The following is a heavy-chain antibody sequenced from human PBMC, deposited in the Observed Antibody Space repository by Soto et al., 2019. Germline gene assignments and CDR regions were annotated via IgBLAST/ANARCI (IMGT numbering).Heavy chain of an antibody. Sequence: QVQLVQSGAEVKKPGSSVKVSCKASGGTFRSYSISWVRQAPGQGLEWMGGIIPIFDITNYAQKFQGRVTITADETTSTAYMELSILGSDDTAVYYCARPDEGGYSSNHHYFYALDVWGQGTTVTV. CDR2: IIPIFDIT. V-gene: IGHV1-69*01. D-gene: IGHD3-22*01. J-gene: IGHJ6*02. CDR3: ARPDEGGYSSNHHYFYALDV. CDR1: GGTFRSYS.